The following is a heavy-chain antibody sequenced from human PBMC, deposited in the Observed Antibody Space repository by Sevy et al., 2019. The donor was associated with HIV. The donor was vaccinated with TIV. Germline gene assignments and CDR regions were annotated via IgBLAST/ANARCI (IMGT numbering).Heavy chain of an antibody. CDR3: ATHAGIAAAGRVFDY. CDR2: TRNKADGYTT. D-gene: IGHD6-13*01. Sequence: GGSLRLSCVASGFTFSDHYMEWVRQAPGKGLEWVGRTRNKADGYTTEYAASVKGRFTISRDDSKNSLYVQMTSLKTEDTAVYYCATHAGIAAAGRVFDYWGQGTLVTVSS. J-gene: IGHJ4*02. CDR1: GFTFSDHY. V-gene: IGHV3-72*01.